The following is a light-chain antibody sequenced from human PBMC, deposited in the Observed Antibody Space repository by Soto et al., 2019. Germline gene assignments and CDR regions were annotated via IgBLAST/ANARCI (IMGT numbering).Light chain of an antibody. Sequence: DIQMTQSPSSLSASVGDRVTITCRASQSISTALIWFQQKPGKAPNLLIYAASSLQSGLPSRFSGSGSGTDFALTISSLQPEDFGTYYCQQSHSTPLTFGGGTKVEIK. J-gene: IGKJ4*01. V-gene: IGKV1-39*01. CDR3: QQSHSTPLT. CDR2: AAS. CDR1: QSISTA.